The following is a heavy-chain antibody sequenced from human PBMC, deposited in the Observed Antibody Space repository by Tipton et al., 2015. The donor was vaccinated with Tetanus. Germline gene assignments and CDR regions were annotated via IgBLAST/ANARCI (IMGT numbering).Heavy chain of an antibody. CDR1: GALITTGGYS. Sequence: TLSLTCNVSGALITTGGYSWGWIRQPPGQGLEWLGYIYQTDSTYYNPSVRSRLTLSIQRSKNQVSLRLSSVTAADTAVYYCARGRQRLVPAGFDLWGQGTLVTVSS. V-gene: IGHV4-30-2*01. CDR2: IYQTDST. D-gene: IGHD6-13*01. J-gene: IGHJ5*02. CDR3: ARGRQRLVPAGFDL.